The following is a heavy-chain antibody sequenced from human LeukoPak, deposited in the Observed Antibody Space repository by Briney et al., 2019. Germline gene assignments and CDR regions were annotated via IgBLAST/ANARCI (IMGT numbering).Heavy chain of an antibody. J-gene: IGHJ4*02. Sequence: PGGSLRLSCAASGFTFSSYGMHWVRQAPGKGLEWVEFIRYDGSNKYYADSVKGRFTISRDNSKNTLYLQMNSLRAEDTAVYYCAKDPSVYDSSGYPNWGQGTLVTVSS. CDR3: AKDPSVYDSSGYPN. D-gene: IGHD3-22*01. CDR2: IRYDGSNK. V-gene: IGHV3-30*02. CDR1: GFTFSSYG.